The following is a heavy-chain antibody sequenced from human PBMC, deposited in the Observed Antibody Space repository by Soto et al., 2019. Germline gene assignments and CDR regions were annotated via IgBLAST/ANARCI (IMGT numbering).Heavy chain of an antibody. CDR3: ARWSYLDY. Sequence: PWGSLRLSCASSGFSFGSYALSWVRQAPGKGLEWVSTISGSDGKTFYADSVKGRFSISRDTSRSTLYLQMNSLRADDTAMYYCARWSYLDYWGQGTRVTVSS. D-gene: IGHD3-3*01. CDR1: GFSFGSYA. V-gene: IGHV3-23*01. CDR2: ISGSDGKT. J-gene: IGHJ4*02.